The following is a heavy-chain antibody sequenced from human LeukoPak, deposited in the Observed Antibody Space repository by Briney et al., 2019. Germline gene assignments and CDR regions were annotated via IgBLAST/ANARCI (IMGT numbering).Heavy chain of an antibody. Sequence: GASVKVSCKASGYTFTGYYMHWVRQAPGQGLEWMGRINPNSGGTNYAQKFQGRVTMTRDTSISTAYMELSSLRSEDTAVYYCARDYEGYCSGGSCLSPRDDYYYYMDIWGKGTTVTVSS. CDR3: ARDYEGYCSGGSCLSPRDDYYYYMDI. V-gene: IGHV1-2*06. CDR2: INPNSGGT. CDR1: GYTFTGYY. D-gene: IGHD2-15*01. J-gene: IGHJ6*03.